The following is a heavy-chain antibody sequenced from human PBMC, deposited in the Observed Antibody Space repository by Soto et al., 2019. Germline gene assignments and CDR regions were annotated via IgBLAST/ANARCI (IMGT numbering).Heavy chain of an antibody. Sequence: PSETLSLTCTVSGGSISSSSYYWGWIRQPPGKGLEWIGSIYYSGSTYYNPSLKSRVTISVDTSKNQFSLKLSSVTAADTAVYYCASAAAAHGNFDYWGEGSLVTVAS. V-gene: IGHV4-39*01. CDR3: ASAAAAHGNFDY. J-gene: IGHJ4*02. CDR1: GGSISSSSYY. CDR2: IYYSGST. D-gene: IGHD6-13*01.